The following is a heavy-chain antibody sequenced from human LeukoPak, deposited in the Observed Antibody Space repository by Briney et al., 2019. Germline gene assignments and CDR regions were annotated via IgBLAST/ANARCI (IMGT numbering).Heavy chain of an antibody. CDR2: IKSKTDGGTT. CDR3: TTGPALYYYDSSADY. J-gene: IGHJ4*02. CDR1: GFTFSNAW. V-gene: IGHV3-15*01. Sequence: GGSLRLSCAASGFTFSNAWMSWVRQAPGKGLEWVGRIKSKTDGGTTDYAAPVKGRFTISRDESKNTLYLQMNSLKTEDTAVYYCTTGPALYYYDSSADYWGQGTLVTVSS. D-gene: IGHD3-22*01.